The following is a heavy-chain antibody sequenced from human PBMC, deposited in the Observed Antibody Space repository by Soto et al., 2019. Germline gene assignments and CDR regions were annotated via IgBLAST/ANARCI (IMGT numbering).Heavy chain of an antibody. CDR3: ARQIRYCSGGSCQVHYYYGMDV. J-gene: IGHJ6*02. D-gene: IGHD2-15*01. CDR1: GGTFGSYA. CDR2: IIPIFGTA. V-gene: IGHV1-69*13. Sequence: SVKVSCKASGGTFGSYAISWVRQAPGQGLEWMGGIIPIFGTANYAQKFQGRVTITADESTSTAYMELSSLRSEDTAVYYCARQIRYCSGGSCQVHYYYGMDVWGQGTTVTVSS.